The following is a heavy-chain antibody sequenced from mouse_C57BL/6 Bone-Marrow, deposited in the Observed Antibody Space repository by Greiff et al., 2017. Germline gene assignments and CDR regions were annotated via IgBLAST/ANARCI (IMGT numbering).Heavy chain of an antibody. V-gene: IGHV1-69*01. J-gene: IGHJ3*01. D-gene: IGHD3-2*02. Sequence: VQLQQPGAELVMPGASVKLSCKASGYTFTSYWMHWVKQRPGQGLEWIGELDPSDSYTNYNQKFKGKATLTVAKSSSTAYMQLSSLTSEDSAVYYCARERLRIQAWFAYGGQGTLVTVSA. CDR2: LDPSDSYT. CDR1: GYTFTSYW. CDR3: ARERLRIQAWFAY.